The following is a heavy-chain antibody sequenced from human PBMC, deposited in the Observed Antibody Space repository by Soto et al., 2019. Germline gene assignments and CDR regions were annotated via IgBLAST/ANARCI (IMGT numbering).Heavy chain of an antibody. D-gene: IGHD4-17*01. CDR3: ARSVYGDYNYYGMDV. CDR1: GGTFSSYT. CDR2: IILILGIA. V-gene: IGHV1-69*02. J-gene: IGHJ6*02. Sequence: QVQLVQSGAEVKKPGSSVKVSCKASGGTFSSYTISWVRQAPGQGLEWMGRIILILGIANYAQKFQGRVTITADKSTSTAYMELSSLRSEDTAVYYCARSVYGDYNYYGMDVWGQGTTVTVSS.